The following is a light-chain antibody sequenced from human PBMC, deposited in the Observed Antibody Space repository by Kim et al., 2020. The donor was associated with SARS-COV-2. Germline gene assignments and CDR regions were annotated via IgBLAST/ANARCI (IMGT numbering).Light chain of an antibody. J-gene: IGLJ2*01. CDR1: NIGSKN. CDR2: RDS. V-gene: IGLV3-9*01. CDR3: QVWDSSTVV. Sequence: SYELTQPLSVSVALGQTARITCGGNNIGSKNVHWYQQKPGQAPVLVIYRDSNRPYGIPERSSGSNSGNTATLTISRAQAGDEADYYCQVWDSSTVVFGGG.